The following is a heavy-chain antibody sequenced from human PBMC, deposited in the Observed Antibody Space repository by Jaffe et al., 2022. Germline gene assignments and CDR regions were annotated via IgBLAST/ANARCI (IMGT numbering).Heavy chain of an antibody. D-gene: IGHD5-18*01. CDR1: GFTFGDYA. CDR3: TRADGYSYGSGYFDY. Sequence: EVQLVESGGGLVQPGRSLRLSCTASGFTFGDYAMSWVRQAPGKGLEWVGFIRSKAYGGTTEYAASVKGRFTISRDDSKSIAYLQMNSLKTEDTAVYYCTRADGYSYGSGYFDYWGQGTLVTVSS. V-gene: IGHV3-49*04. CDR2: IRSKAYGGTT. J-gene: IGHJ4*02.